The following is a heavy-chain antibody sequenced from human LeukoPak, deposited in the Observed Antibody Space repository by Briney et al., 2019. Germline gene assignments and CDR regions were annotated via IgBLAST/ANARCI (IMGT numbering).Heavy chain of an antibody. CDR3: ATPLYDFWSGYYF. D-gene: IGHD3-3*01. CDR2: IYHSGST. J-gene: IGHJ4*02. CDR1: GGSISSSNW. V-gene: IGHV4-4*02. Sequence: SETLSLTCAVSGGSISSSNWWSWVRQPPGKGLEWIGEIYHSGSTNYNPSLKSRVTISVDKSKNQFSLKLSSVTAADTAVYYCATPLYDFWSGYYFWGQGTLVTVSS.